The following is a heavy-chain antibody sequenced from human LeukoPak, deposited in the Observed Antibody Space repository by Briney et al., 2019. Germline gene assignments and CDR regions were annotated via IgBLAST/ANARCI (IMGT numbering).Heavy chain of an antibody. J-gene: IGHJ4*02. CDR3: ARGRHYSTSY. V-gene: IGHV4-59*12. Sequence: KPSETLSLTCTVSGGFISSYYWSWIRQPPGKGLEWIGYIYHSGSTYYNPSLKSRVTISVDRSKNQFSLKLSSVTAADTAVYYCARGRHYSTSYWGQGTLVTVSS. D-gene: IGHD6-13*01. CDR1: GGFISSYY. CDR2: IYHSGST.